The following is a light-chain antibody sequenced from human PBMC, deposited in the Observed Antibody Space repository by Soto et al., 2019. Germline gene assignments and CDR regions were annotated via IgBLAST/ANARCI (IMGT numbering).Light chain of an antibody. CDR3: QLYDVSRT. CDR2: DAS. CDR1: QGIGST. V-gene: IGKV3-20*01. J-gene: IGKJ1*01. Sequence: IVVTQSPATPSVSPGGRATRSSRSSQGIGSTLAWYQQKPGQPPRLLIYDASSRATGIPDNFSGSGSGTDFTLTISRLEPEDFAVYYCQLYDVSRTFGQGTKVDIK.